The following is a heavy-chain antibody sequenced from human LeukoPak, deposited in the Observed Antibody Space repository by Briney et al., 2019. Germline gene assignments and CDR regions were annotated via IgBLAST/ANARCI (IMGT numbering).Heavy chain of an antibody. CDR3: VISKGPGLAAY. CDR2: IKEDGSEK. J-gene: IGHJ4*02. CDR1: GFTFSSYW. Sequence: GGSLRLSCAASGFTFSSYWMSWVRQTPGKGLEWVANIKEDGSEKNYVDSVKGQFTISRDNAKNSLFLQMNSLRVEDTAVYYCVISKGPGLAAYWGQGTLVTVSS. D-gene: IGHD6-13*01. V-gene: IGHV3-7*01.